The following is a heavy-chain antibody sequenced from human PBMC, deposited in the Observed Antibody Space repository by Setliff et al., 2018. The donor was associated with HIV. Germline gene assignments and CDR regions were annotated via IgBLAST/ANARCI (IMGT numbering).Heavy chain of an antibody. CDR3: AKGFRPVDTALVSGPTY. Sequence: GGSLRLSCAASGFTFSSYGMHWVRQAPGKGLEWVAAISYDGINKYYADSVKGRFTISRDNSQNTLYLQMNSLRADDTAIYYCAKGFRPVDTALVSGPTYWGQGIRVTVSS. V-gene: IGHV3-30*18. D-gene: IGHD5-18*01. CDR2: ISYDGINK. J-gene: IGHJ4*02. CDR1: GFTFSSYG.